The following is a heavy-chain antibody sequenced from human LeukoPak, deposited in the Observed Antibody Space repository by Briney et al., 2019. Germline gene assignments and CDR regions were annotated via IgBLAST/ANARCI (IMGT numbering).Heavy chain of an antibody. CDR2: IKSKSDGGTT. D-gene: IGHD4-17*01. Sequence: GGSLRLSCAASGFTFSNAWMNWVRQAPGKGLEWVGRIKSKSDGGTTDYAAPVKGRFTISRDDSKNTLYLQMNSLRAEDTAVYYCARETTAFDYWGQGTLVTVSS. J-gene: IGHJ4*02. V-gene: IGHV3-15*07. CDR1: GFTFSNAW. CDR3: ARETTAFDY.